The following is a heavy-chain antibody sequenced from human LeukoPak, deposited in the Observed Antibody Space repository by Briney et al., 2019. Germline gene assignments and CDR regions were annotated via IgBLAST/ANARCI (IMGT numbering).Heavy chain of an antibody. CDR1: GFTFSSYA. CDR3: ARFEPTQSLDAFDI. CDR2: ISYDGSNK. Sequence: PGGSLRLSCAASGFTFSSYALHWVRQAPGKGLEWVAVISYDGSNKYYADSVKGRFTISRDNSKNTLYLQMNSLRAEDTAVYYCARFEPTQSLDAFDIWGQGTMVTVSS. J-gene: IGHJ3*02. D-gene: IGHD3-9*01. V-gene: IGHV3-30-3*01.